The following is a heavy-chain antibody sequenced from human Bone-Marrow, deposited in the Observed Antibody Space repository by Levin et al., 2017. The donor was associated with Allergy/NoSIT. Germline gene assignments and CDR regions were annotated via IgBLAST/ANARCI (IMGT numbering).Heavy chain of an antibody. CDR3: ARGAYLYDSRAYHFESIDY. Sequence: KPSETLSLTCTVSGGSISLYYWSWIRQPPGKGLEWIGYINYSGGTNYNPSLKSRITISVGTSKTQFSLKLTSVTAADTAVYYCARGAYLYDSRAYHFESIDYWGQGTLVTVSS. J-gene: IGHJ4*02. CDR2: INYSGGT. V-gene: IGHV4-59*01. CDR1: GGSISLYY. D-gene: IGHD3-22*01.